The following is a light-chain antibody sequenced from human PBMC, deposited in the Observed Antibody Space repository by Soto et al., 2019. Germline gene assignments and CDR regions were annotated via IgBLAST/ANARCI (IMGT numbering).Light chain of an antibody. CDR2: DVS. V-gene: IGLV2-14*01. CDR3: RSDTSNTPLGV. J-gene: IGLJ1*01. Sequence: QSALTQPASVSGSPGQSITISCTGTSSDVGDYNSVSWYQQYPGKAPKLMIYDVSNRPLRVSNRFSDSKSGNTDPLTISGLQAEDEAAYYCRSDTSNTPLGVFGNGTKGTVL. CDR1: SSDVGDYNS.